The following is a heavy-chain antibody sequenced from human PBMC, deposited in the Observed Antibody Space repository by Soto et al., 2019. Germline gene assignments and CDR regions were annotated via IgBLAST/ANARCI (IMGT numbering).Heavy chain of an antibody. CDR2: ISSSGSTI. D-gene: IGHD6-13*01. Sequence: GGSLRLSCAASGFTFSDYYMSWIRQAPGKGLEWVSYISSSGSTIYYADSVKGRFTISRDNAKNSLYLQMNSLRAEDTAVYYCARGHISGSRWYGQHGFDYWGQGTLVTVSS. V-gene: IGHV3-11*01. CDR3: ARGHISGSRWYGQHGFDY. J-gene: IGHJ4*02. CDR1: GFTFSDYY.